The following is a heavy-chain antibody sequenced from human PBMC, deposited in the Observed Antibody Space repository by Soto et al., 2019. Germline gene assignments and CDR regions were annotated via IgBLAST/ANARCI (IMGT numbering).Heavy chain of an antibody. D-gene: IGHD6-6*01. CDR1: GYTFTGYY. CDR2: INPNTGGT. Sequence: ASVKVSCKASGYTFTGYYLHWVRQAPGQGLEYMGWINPNTGGTNYTQKFQGRVTMTRDTSTSTAYMELSSLSSDDTAVFYCARSLSTIGARPDYWGQGTLVTVSS. CDR3: ARSLSTIGARPDY. V-gene: IGHV1-2*02. J-gene: IGHJ4*02.